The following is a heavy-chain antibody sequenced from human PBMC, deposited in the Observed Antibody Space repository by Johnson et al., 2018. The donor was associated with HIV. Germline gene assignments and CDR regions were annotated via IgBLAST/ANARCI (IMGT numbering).Heavy chain of an antibody. V-gene: IGHV3-20*04. Sequence: VQLVESGGGVVRPGGSLRLSCAASGFTFDDYGMSWVRQAPGKGLEWVSGINWNGGSTGYADSVKGRFTISRDNSKNTVYLQMNSLRADDTAVYYCAKVARYGGSGWVDAFDIWGQGTMVTVS. CDR3: AKVARYGGSGWVDAFDI. CDR2: INWNGGST. D-gene: IGHD6-19*01. J-gene: IGHJ3*02. CDR1: GFTFDDYG.